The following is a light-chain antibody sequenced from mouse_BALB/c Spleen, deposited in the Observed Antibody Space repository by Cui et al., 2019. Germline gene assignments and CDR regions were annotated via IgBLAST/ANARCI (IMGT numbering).Light chain of an antibody. CDR1: ANIYSY. V-gene: IGKV12-44*01. Sequence: DIQMAQSPASLSASVGEAVTITCRASANIYSYLAWYQQKQGKSPQLLVYNAKTLAEGVPSRFCGSGSGTQFSLKINSLQPEDFGSYYCQHHYGTPLTFGAGTKLELK. CDR3: QHHYGTPLT. CDR2: NAK. J-gene: IGKJ5*01.